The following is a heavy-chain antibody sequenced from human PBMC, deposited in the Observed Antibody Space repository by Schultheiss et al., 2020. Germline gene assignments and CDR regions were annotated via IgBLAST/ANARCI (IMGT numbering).Heavy chain of an antibody. CDR3: ARATYADTSGSYFRFDY. V-gene: IGHV4-4*02. Sequence: LETLSLTCGVSGGSISSNHWWSWVRQSPGKGLEWIGEIYHSEDTNYNPSLRSRVTLTMDASKNQFSLSLSSVTAADTAVYYCARATYADTSGSYFRFDYWGQGTPVTVSS. CDR1: GGSISSNHW. CDR2: IYHSEDT. D-gene: IGHD3-22*01. J-gene: IGHJ4*02.